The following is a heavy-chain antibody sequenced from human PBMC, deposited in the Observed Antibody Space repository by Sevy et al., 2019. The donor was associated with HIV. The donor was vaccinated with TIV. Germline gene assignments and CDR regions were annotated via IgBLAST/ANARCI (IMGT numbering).Heavy chain of an antibody. V-gene: IGHV5-51*01. CDR1: GYSFTSHW. Sequence: GESLKIPCRGSGYSFTSHWIGWVRHMPGKGLEWMGIIYPDDSDTRYSPCFQGQVTFSADKSISTAYLQWSSLKASDTAIYYCATSRSGYLDSSGYYIYWGQGTLVTVSS. D-gene: IGHD3-22*01. J-gene: IGHJ4*02. CDR3: ATSRSGYLDSSGYYIY. CDR2: IYPDDSDT.